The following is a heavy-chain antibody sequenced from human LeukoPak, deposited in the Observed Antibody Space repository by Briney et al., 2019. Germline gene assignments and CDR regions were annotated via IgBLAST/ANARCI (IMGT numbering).Heavy chain of an antibody. CDR2: ISGSGCSK. CDR1: GFTFSSYA. CDR3: AKVPGSLNFDY. J-gene: IGHJ4*02. D-gene: IGHD2-15*01. V-gene: IGHV3-23*01. Sequence: PGGSLRLSCAASGFTFSSYAMSWVRQAPGKGLEWGSAISGSGCSKYYADSVKGRFTISRDNSKNTLYLQMNSLRAEDTAVYYCAKVPGSLNFDYWGQGTLVTVSS.